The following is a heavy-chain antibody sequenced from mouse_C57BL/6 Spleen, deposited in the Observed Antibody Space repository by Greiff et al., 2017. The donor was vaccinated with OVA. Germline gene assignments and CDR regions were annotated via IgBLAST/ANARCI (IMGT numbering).Heavy chain of an antibody. CDR1: GFSFNTYA. V-gene: IGHV10-1*01. D-gene: IGHD2-1*01. Sequence: EVQLVESGGGLVQPKGSLKLSCAASGFSFNTYAMNWVRQAPGKGLEWVARIRSKSNNYATYYADSVKDRFTISRDDSESMLYLQINNLKTEDTAMYYCVRERNYVGFAYWGQGTLVTVSA. CDR2: IRSKSNNYAT. J-gene: IGHJ3*01. CDR3: VRERNYVGFAY.